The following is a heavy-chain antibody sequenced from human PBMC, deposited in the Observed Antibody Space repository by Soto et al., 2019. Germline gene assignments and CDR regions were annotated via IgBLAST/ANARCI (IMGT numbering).Heavy chain of an antibody. CDR3: ARDRPTGTDRESDY. J-gene: IGHJ4*02. CDR1: GYTFTGYY. D-gene: IGHD1-1*01. Sequence: ASVKVSCKASGYTFTGYYIHWVRQVPGQGLEWVGRINPNSGDTNYAQKFQGRVTMTRDTSISTVYMELSRLRSDDTAVYYCARDRPTGTDRESDYWGQGTLVTVSS. V-gene: IGHV1-2*06. CDR2: INPNSGDT.